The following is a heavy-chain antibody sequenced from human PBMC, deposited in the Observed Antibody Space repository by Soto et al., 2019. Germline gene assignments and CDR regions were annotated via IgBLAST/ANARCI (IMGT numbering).Heavy chain of an antibody. V-gene: IGHV4-34*01. D-gene: IGHD3-10*01. CDR2: INHSGST. Sequence: SETLSLTCAVYGGSFSGYYWSWIRQPPGKGLEWIGEINHSGSTNYNPSLKSRVTISVDTSKNQFSLKLSSVTAAHTAVYYCATPLLAVGGSGSRNWLDPWGEGHMVTV. J-gene: IGHJ5*02. CDR3: ATPLLAVGGSGSRNWLDP. CDR1: GGSFSGYY.